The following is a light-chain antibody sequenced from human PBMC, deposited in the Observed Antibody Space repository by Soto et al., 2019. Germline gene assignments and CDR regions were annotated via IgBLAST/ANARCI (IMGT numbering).Light chain of an antibody. J-gene: IGKJ2*01. CDR1: QALNNW. V-gene: IGKV1-12*01. CDR2: AAA. Sequence: DIQMTQSPSSVSASVGDRVTITCRASQALNNWVAWYQQKPGKAPQLLIYAAASLQTGVPSRFSGSGSGTEFTLTISSLQPEDFATYFCQQANSFPYTFGQGT. CDR3: QQANSFPYT.